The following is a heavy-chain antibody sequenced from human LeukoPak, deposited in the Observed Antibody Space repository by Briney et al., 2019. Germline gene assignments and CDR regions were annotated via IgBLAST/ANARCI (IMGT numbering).Heavy chain of an antibody. Sequence: QTGGSLRLSCAASGFTFSSYGMSWVRQAPGKGLEWVSLISWDGGSTYYADSVKGRFTISRDNSKNSLYLQMNSLRTEDTALYYCAKELDEAMVLDYWGQGTLVTVSS. CDR1: GFTFSSYG. V-gene: IGHV3-43*01. D-gene: IGHD5-18*01. CDR2: ISWDGGST. J-gene: IGHJ4*02. CDR3: AKELDEAMVLDY.